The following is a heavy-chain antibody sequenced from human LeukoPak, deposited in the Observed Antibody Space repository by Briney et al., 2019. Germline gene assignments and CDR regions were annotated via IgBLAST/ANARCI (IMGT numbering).Heavy chain of an antibody. Sequence: SETLSLTCTVSGGSISSSSYYWGWIRQPPGKGLEWIGSIYYSGSTYYNPSLKSRVTISVDTSKNQFSLKLSSVTAADTAVYYCARRRRYSHCLDYWGQGTLVTVSS. V-gene: IGHV4-39*01. CDR1: GGSISSSSYY. J-gene: IGHJ4*02. D-gene: IGHD5-18*01. CDR2: IYYSGST. CDR3: ARRRRYSHCLDY.